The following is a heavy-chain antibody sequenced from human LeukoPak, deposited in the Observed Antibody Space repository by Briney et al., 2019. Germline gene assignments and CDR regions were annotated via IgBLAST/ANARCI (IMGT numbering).Heavy chain of an antibody. CDR2: IRSKANSYAT. Sequence: GGSLRLSCAASGFTFSGSAMHWVRQASGKGLEWVGRIRSKANSYATAYAASVKGRFTISRDDSKNTAYLQMNSLKTEDTVVYYCTSSGYSYGSANDYWGQGTLVTVSS. V-gene: IGHV3-73*01. CDR3: TSSGYSYGSANDY. J-gene: IGHJ4*02. D-gene: IGHD5-18*01. CDR1: GFTFSGSA.